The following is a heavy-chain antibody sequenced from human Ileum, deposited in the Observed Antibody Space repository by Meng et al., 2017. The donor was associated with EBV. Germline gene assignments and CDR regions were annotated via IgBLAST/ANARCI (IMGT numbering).Heavy chain of an antibody. V-gene: IGHV7-4-1*02. CDR3: ARERGTGYSSGVPGDY. CDR2: INTNTGNA. J-gene: IGHJ4*02. CDR1: GYTFTSYS. Sequence: QGQLVESGSGLRNPGASVKVSCKASGYTFTSYSINWVRQAPGQGLEWMGWINTNTGNATYAQGFTGRFVFSLDTSVTTAYLQISSLKTEDTAMYYCARERGTGYSSGVPGDYWGQGTLVTVSS. D-gene: IGHD5-18*01.